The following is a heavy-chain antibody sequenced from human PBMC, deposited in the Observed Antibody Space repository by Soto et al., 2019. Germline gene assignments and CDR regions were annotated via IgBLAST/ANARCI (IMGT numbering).Heavy chain of an antibody. Sequence: GGSLRLSCAASGFTFSSYSMNWVRQAPGKGLEWVSYISSSSSTIYYADSVKGRFTISRDNAKNSLYLQMNSLRAEDTAVCYCARVGLRYFDWLFRSGGDYYYGMDVWGQGTTVTVSS. CDR3: ARVGLRYFDWLFRSGGDYYYGMDV. CDR2: ISSSSSTI. J-gene: IGHJ6*02. CDR1: GFTFSSYS. D-gene: IGHD3-9*01. V-gene: IGHV3-48*01.